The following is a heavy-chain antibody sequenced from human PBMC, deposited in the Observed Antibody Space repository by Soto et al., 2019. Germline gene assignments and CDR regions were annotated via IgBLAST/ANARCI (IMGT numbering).Heavy chain of an antibody. CDR3: AKDRTVAARNFDY. Sequence: GSLGLPCAASELSSSNHAMTWIRQAPGKGLEWVSGISGSDGGAYYADSVKGRFTIFRDDSKNTLYLQMNSLRAEDSAVYYCAKDRTVAARNFDYWGQGTQVTVSS. J-gene: IGHJ4*02. CDR1: ELSSSNHA. CDR2: ISGSDGGA. V-gene: IGHV3-23*01. D-gene: IGHD6-6*01.